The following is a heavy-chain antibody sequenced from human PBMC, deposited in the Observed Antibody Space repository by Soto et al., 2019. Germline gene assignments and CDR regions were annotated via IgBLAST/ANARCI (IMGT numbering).Heavy chain of an antibody. V-gene: IGHV3-23*01. CDR3: AKDRLQYYYGSGSYPGY. CDR1: GFTFSSYA. CDR2: ISGSGGST. D-gene: IGHD3-10*01. Sequence: GGSLRLSCAASGFTFSSYAMSWVRQAPGKGLEWVSAISGSGGSTYYADSVKGRFTISRDNSKNTLYLQMNSLRAEDTAVYYCAKDRLQYYYGSGSYPGYWGQGTLVTVSS. J-gene: IGHJ4*02.